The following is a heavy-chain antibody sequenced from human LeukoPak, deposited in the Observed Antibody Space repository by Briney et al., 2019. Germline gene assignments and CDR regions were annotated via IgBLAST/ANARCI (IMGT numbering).Heavy chain of an antibody. J-gene: IGHJ4*02. V-gene: IGHV4-39*07. Sequence: PSETLSLTCTVSGDSISSSSYYWGWIRQPPGKGLEWIGSIHYSGSTYYNPSLKSRVTISVDTSKNQFSLKLSSVTAADTAVYYCARESGSSWYIDWGQGTLVTVSS. D-gene: IGHD6-13*01. CDR3: ARESGSSWYID. CDR1: GDSISSSSYY. CDR2: IHYSGST.